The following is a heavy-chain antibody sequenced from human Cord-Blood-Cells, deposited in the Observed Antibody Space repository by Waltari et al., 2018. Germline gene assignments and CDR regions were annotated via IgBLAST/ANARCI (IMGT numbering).Heavy chain of an antibody. CDR3: ARGRTRYWYFDL. CDR2: INPNSGGT. J-gene: IGHJ2*01. CDR1: GSTFTGYY. Sequence: QVQLVQSGAEVKKLGASVKVSCTVSGSTFTGYYINWVRQAPGQGLAWRGWINPNSGGTNYAQKLQGRVTMTRDTSISTAYMELSRLRSDDTAVYYCARGRTRYWYFDLWGRGTLVTVSS. V-gene: IGHV1-2*02.